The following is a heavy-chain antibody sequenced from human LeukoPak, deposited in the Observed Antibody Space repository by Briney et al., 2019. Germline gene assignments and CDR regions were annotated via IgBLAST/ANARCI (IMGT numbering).Heavy chain of an antibody. CDR2: INNNGGNT. J-gene: IGHJ4*02. V-gene: IGHV3-23*01. CDR1: GFTFSDYG. Sequence: GGSLRLSCAASGFTFSDYGMHWVRQAPGKGLEWVSAINNNGGNTYYADSVKGRFTISRDNSKNTLYLQMNSLRAEDTAVYYCAKPSGAIAVDYWGQGTLVTVSS. D-gene: IGHD3-16*02. CDR3: AKPSGAIAVDY.